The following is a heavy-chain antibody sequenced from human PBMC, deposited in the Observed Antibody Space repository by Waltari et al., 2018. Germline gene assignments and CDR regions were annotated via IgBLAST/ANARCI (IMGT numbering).Heavy chain of an antibody. CDR1: GGSFSGYY. J-gene: IGHJ4*02. D-gene: IGHD3-10*01. CDR3: AREPSGSRSYFGGPAFDY. Sequence: QVQLQQWGAGLLKPSETLSLTCAVYGGSFSGYYWSWIRQPPGKGLEWIGEINHSGSTNYNPSLKSRVTISVDTSKNQFSLKLSSVTAADTAVYYCAREPSGSRSYFGGPAFDYWGQGTLVTVSS. CDR2: INHSGST. V-gene: IGHV4-34*01.